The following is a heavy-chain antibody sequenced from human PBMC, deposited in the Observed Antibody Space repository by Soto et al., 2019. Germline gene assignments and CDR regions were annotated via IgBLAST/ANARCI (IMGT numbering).Heavy chain of an antibody. D-gene: IGHD3-16*01. CDR2: IKSDGSST. CDR3: AQLGLMTFSHKHYFNH. Sequence: YLRPSCVASGPSFDNYALSWVRLAPLNGLEWVSAIKSDGSSTYYAASVKDRFIISRDNSKNTLYLQLNSLRAEDTAVYYCAQLGLMTFSHKHYFNHWGRGTLVTVSS. J-gene: IGHJ4*02. V-gene: IGHV3-23*01. CDR1: GPSFDNYA.